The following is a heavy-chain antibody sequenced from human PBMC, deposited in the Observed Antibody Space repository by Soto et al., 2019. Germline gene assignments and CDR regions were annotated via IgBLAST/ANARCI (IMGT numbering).Heavy chain of an antibody. CDR1: GFTFSSYW. D-gene: IGHD1-26*01. CDR2: IYSDGSSK. V-gene: IGHV3-74*03. J-gene: IGHJ4*02. Sequence: EVQLVESGGGLVQPGGSLRLSCAASGFTFSSYWMHWVRQAAGKGLVWVSRIYSDGSSKKYAEFVKGRFTISRDNAKNKLNLQMNSLRAEDTAVDSCARGYSGSDRADYWGQGTLVTVSS. CDR3: ARGYSGSDRADY.